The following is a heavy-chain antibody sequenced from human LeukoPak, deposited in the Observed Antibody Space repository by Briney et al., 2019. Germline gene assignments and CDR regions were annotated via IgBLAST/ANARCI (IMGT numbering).Heavy chain of an antibody. CDR3: ARDPSGRGMDV. D-gene: IGHD6-19*01. CDR2: IGIAGDT. V-gene: IGHV3-13*01. CDR1: GFTFSSYD. Sequence: PGGSLRLSCAASGFTFSSYDMQWVRQVIGKGLEWVSAIGIAGDTHNSGSVKGRFTISRENAKNSLYLQMNSLRAGDTAVYYCARDPSGRGMDVWGQGTTVTVSS. J-gene: IGHJ6*02.